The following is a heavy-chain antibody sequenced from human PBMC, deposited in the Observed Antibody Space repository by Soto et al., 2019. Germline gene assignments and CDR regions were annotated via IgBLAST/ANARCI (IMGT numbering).Heavy chain of an antibody. D-gene: IGHD2-2*01. CDR1: GFTFSSYG. J-gene: IGHJ4*02. Sequence: LRLSCAASGFTFSSYGMHWVRQAPGKGLEWVAVISYDGSNKYYADSVKGRFTISRDNSKNTLYLQMNSLRAEDTAVYYCAKPPPYCSSTSCYPFDYWGQGTLVTVSS. CDR2: ISYDGSNK. CDR3: AKPPPYCSSTSCYPFDY. V-gene: IGHV3-30*18.